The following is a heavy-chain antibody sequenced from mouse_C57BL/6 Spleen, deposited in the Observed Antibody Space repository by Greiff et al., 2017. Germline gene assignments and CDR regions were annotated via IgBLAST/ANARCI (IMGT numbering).Heavy chain of an antibody. J-gene: IGHJ3*01. CDR2: IHPNSGST. CDR1: GYTFTSYW. CDR3: ARSNGYDGAWFAY. D-gene: IGHD2-2*01. V-gene: IGHV1-64*01. Sequence: QVQLKQPGAELVKPGASVKLSCKASGYTFTSYWMHWVKQRPGQGLEWIGMIHPNSGSTNYNEKFKSKATLTVDKSSSTAYMQLSSLTSEDSAVYYCARSNGYDGAWFAYWGQGTLVTVSA.